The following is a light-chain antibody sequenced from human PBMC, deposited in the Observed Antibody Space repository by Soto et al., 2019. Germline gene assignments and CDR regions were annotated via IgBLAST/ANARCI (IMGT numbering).Light chain of an antibody. V-gene: IGLV2-14*01. CDR1: SNDVGDYNY. CDR3: CSYTSTSSRV. Sequence: QSALTQPASVSGSPGQSITTSCNGTSNDVGDYNYVSWYQQHPGKAPKLIIYEVRNRPSGVSFRFSGSKSGNTASLIISGVQAGDEADYYCCSYTSTSSRVFGTGTKVTVL. J-gene: IGLJ1*01. CDR2: EVR.